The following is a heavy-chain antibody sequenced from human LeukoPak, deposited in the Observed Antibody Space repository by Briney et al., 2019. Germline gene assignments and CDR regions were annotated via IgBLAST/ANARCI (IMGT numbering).Heavy chain of an antibody. CDR3: ARETYYYDSSGYSRGAFDI. D-gene: IGHD3-22*01. J-gene: IGHJ3*02. CDR1: GFTFSDYY. CDR2: ISYDGSNK. Sequence: GGSLRLSCAASGFTFSDYYMSWIRQAPGKGLEWVAVISYDGSNKYYADSVKGRFTISRDNSKNTLYLQMNSLRAEDTAVYYCARETYYYDSSGYSRGAFDIWGQGTMVTVSS. V-gene: IGHV3-30-3*01.